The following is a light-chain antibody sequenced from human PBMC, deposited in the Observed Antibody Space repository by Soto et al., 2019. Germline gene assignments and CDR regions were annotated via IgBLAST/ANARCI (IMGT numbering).Light chain of an antibody. CDR1: QSISSY. CDR2: AAS. CDR3: QQSYSGPLT. Sequence: DIQVTQSPSSLSASVGGRVTITCRASQSISSYLNWYRQKPGKAPKVLIYAASSLQSGVPSRFSGIGSGTDFTLSISSLQPEDFATYYCQQSYSGPLTFGGGTKVDIK. J-gene: IGKJ4*01. V-gene: IGKV1-39*01.